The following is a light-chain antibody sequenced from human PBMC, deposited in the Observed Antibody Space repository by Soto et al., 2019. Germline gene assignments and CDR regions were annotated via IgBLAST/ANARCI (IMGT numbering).Light chain of an antibody. Sequence: QLVLTQSPSASASLGASVKLTCTLSSGHSSNAIAWHQQQPEKGPRYLMKLNSDGTYTKGDGIPDRFSGSSSGAERYLTISSLQSEDEADYYCQTWGTDFKVFGGGTKLTVL. CDR2: LNSDGTY. V-gene: IGLV4-69*01. CDR3: QTWGTDFKV. J-gene: IGLJ2*01. CDR1: SGHSSNA.